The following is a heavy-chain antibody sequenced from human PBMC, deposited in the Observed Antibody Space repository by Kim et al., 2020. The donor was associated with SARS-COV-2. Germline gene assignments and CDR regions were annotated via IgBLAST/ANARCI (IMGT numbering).Heavy chain of an antibody. CDR3: AKTLVDYYGSGSYYTLYYFDY. Sequence: GGSLRLSCAASGFTFSSYAMSWVRQAPGKGLEWVSAISGSGGSTYYADSVKGRFTTSRDNSKNTLYLQMNSLRAEDTAVYYCAKTLVDYYGSGSYYTLYYFDYWGQGTLVTVSS. V-gene: IGHV3-23*01. D-gene: IGHD3-10*01. J-gene: IGHJ4*02. CDR2: ISGSGGST. CDR1: GFTFSSYA.